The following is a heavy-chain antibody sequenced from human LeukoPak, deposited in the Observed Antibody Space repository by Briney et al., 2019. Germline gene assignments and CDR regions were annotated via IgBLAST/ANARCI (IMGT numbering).Heavy chain of an antibody. CDR2: TRNKANSYTT. CDR1: GFTFSDHY. Sequence: GGSLRLSCAASGFTFSDHYIDWVRQAPGKGLEWVGRTRNKANSYTTEYAASVKGRFTISRDDSKNSLYLQMNSLRAEDTAVYYCARDQVPAAMWDYYYYGMDVWGQGTTVTVSS. D-gene: IGHD2-2*01. V-gene: IGHV3-72*01. CDR3: ARDQVPAAMWDYYYYGMDV. J-gene: IGHJ6*02.